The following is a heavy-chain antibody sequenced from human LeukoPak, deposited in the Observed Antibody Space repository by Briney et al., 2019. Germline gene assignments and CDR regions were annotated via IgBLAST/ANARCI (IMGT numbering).Heavy chain of an antibody. CDR3: ARIITMIVVVIRHDAFDI. Sequence: GGSLRLSCAASGFTFSSYAMHWVRQAPGKGLEWVAVISYDGSNKYYADSVKGRFTISRDNSKNTLYLQMNSLRAEDTAVYYCARIITMIVVVIRHDAFDIWGQGTMVTVSS. D-gene: IGHD3-22*01. CDR1: GFTFSSYA. V-gene: IGHV3-30*14. J-gene: IGHJ3*02. CDR2: ISYDGSNK.